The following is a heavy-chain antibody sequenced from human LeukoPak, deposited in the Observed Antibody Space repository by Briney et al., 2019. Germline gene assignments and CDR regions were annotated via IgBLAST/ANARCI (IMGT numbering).Heavy chain of an antibody. J-gene: IGHJ4*02. CDR2: ISSGGSTI. D-gene: IGHD6-13*01. CDR1: GFTFSDYY. Sequence: PGGSLRLSCAVSGFTFSDYYMSWIRQAPGKGLEWVSYISSGGSTISHADSVKGRFTISRDNAENSLYLQMNSLRAEDTAVYYCAKDHSSSLAPLYFDYWGQGTLVTVSS. CDR3: AKDHSSSLAPLYFDY. V-gene: IGHV3-11*01.